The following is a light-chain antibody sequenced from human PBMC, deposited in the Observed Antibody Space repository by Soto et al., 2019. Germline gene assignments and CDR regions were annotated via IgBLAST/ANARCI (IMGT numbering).Light chain of an antibody. J-gene: IGLJ3*02. CDR3: AAWDDSLSGQV. Sequence: QSVLTQPPSVSAAPGQRVTISCSGNSSNIGYYYVSWYQQLPGTAPKLLIYSNNQRPSGVPDRFSGSKSGTSASLAISGLRSEDEADYYCAAWDDSLSGQVFGGGTKLTVL. V-gene: IGLV1-47*02. CDR2: SNN. CDR1: SSNIGYYY.